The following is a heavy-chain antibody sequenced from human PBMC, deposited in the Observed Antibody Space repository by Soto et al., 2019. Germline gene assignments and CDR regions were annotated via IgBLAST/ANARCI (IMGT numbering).Heavy chain of an antibody. CDR1: GYTFTGYA. Sequence: QVQLVQSGAEVKKPGASVKVACRTSGYTFTGYAFSWVRQAPGQALEWMGWISAYNGNTKYAQRFQDRLNMTTDTSTSTADMKQRRLTADATAEYYCPRCSTGYGDCGWYLGYWGQGTPVTVSS. V-gene: IGHV1-18*01. CDR2: ISAYNGNT. D-gene: IGHD4-17*01. CDR3: PRCSTGYGDCGWYLGY. J-gene: IGHJ4*02.